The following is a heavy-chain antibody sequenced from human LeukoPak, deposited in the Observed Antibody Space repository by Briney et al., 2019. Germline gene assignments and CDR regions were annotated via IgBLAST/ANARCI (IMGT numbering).Heavy chain of an antibody. CDR3: ARDSAVIVDY. J-gene: IGHJ4*02. V-gene: IGHV3-48*03. Sequence: PGGSLRLSCAASGFTFSSYEMNWVRHAPGKGLEWVSYISSSGSTTHYADSVKGRFTISRDNAKNSLFLQMNSLRAEDTAVYYCARDSAVIVDYWGQGTLVTVSS. D-gene: IGHD2-21*01. CDR1: GFTFSSYE. CDR2: ISSSGSTT.